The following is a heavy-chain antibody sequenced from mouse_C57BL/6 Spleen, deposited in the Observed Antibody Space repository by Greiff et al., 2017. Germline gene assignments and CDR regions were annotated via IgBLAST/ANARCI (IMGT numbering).Heavy chain of an antibody. Sequence: EVQLQESEGGLVQPGSSMKLSCTASGFTFSDYYMAWVRQVPEKGLEWVANINYDGSSTYYLDSLKSRFIISRDNAKNILYLQMSSLKSEDTATYYCARDWGSGGLDYWGQGTTLTVSS. V-gene: IGHV5-16*01. J-gene: IGHJ2*01. CDR1: GFTFSDYY. CDR3: ARDWGSGGLDY. CDR2: INYDGSST.